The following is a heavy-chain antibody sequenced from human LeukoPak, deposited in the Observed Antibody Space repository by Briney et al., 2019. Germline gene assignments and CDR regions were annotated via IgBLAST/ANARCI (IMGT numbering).Heavy chain of an antibody. CDR3: ATTGYCSSTSCYTRDNWFDP. Sequence: ASVKVSCKVSGYTLTELSMHWVRQAPGKGLEWMGGFDPEDGETIYAQKFQGRVTMTEDTSTDTAYMELSSLRSEDTAVYYCATTGYCSSTSCYTRDNWFDPWGQGTLVTVSS. CDR2: FDPEDGET. V-gene: IGHV1-24*01. CDR1: GYTLTELS. D-gene: IGHD2-2*02. J-gene: IGHJ5*02.